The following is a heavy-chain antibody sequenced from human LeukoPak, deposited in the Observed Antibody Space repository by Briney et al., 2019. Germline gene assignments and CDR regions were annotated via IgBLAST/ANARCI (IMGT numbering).Heavy chain of an antibody. CDR1: GFTFSSYA. J-gene: IGHJ4*02. CDR3: AKVVPIRGYSGYDSHTRIDYFDY. D-gene: IGHD5-12*01. V-gene: IGHV3-23*01. Sequence: PGGSLRLSCAASGFTFSSYAMSWVRQAPGKGLEWVSAISDSGGSTYYADSVKGRFTISRDNSKNTLYLQMNSLRAEDTAVYYCAKVVPIRGYSGYDSHTRIDYFDYWGQGTLVTVSS. CDR2: ISDSGGST.